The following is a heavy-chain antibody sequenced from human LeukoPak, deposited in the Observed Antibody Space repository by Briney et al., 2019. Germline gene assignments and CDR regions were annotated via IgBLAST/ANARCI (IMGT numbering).Heavy chain of an antibody. Sequence: GGSLRLSCAASGFTFSSYDMTWVRQAPGRGLEWVSSISTSSSYIYYADSVKGRFTISRDNAKNSLYLQMNSLRAEDTAVYYCARGRWSFDYWGQGTLVTVSS. D-gene: IGHD5-24*01. CDR2: ISTSSSYI. V-gene: IGHV3-21*01. CDR1: GFTFSSYD. CDR3: ARGRWSFDY. J-gene: IGHJ4*02.